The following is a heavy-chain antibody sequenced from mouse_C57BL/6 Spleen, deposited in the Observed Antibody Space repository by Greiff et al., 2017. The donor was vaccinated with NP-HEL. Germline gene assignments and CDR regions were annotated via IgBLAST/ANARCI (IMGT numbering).Heavy chain of an antibody. D-gene: IGHD3-2*02. Sequence: VQLQQSGAELVKPGASVKLSCTASGFNIKDYYMHWVKQRTEQGLEWIGRIDPEDGDTKYASKFQGKATITANTPTNTAYLQLSSLTSEDSAVYYCARDSSGLYYFDYWGQGTTLTVSS. J-gene: IGHJ2*01. V-gene: IGHV14-2*01. CDR3: ARDSSGLYYFDY. CDR2: IDPEDGDT. CDR1: GFNIKDYY.